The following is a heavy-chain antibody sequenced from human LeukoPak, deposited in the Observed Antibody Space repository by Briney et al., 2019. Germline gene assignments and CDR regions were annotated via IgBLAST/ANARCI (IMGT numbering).Heavy chain of an antibody. CDR3: ATLVPAARWFDP. J-gene: IGHJ5*02. CDR1: GGTFSSYA. CDR2: IIPISGTA. V-gene: IGHV1-69*13. Sequence: SVKVSCKASGGTFSSYAISWVRQAPGQGLEWMGGIIPISGTANYAQKFQGRVTITADESTSTAYMELSSLRSEDTAVYYCATLVPAARWFDPWGQGTLVTVSS. D-gene: IGHD2-2*01.